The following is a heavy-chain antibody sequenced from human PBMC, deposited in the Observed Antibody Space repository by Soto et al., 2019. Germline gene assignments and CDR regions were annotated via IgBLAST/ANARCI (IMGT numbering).Heavy chain of an antibody. D-gene: IGHD7-27*01. CDR1: GGSVSSGGFY. Sequence: QVELKESGPGLVKPSETLSLTCTVSGGSVSSGGFYYHWIRQPPGKGLEWIGYVYYGGFTNYSPSLKCPLTISVDTSTTRMSLNLASVTSVDTAVNYCARQTAPWGFEVWGQGTTVTVS. J-gene: IGHJ6*02. CDR3: ARQTAPWGFEV. V-gene: IGHV4-61*08. CDR2: VYYGGFT.